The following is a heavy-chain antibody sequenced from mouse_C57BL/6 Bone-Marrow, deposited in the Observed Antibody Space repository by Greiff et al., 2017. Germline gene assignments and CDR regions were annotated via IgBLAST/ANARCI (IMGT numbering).Heavy chain of an antibody. CDR1: GFTFSDYG. D-gene: IGHD2-4*01. Sequence: EVQVVESGGGLVQPGGSLKLSCAASGFTFSDYGMAWVRQAPRKGLEWVAFISNLAYSIYYADTVTGRFTLSRENAKNTLYLEISSLRSEDTAMYYCARHGDDYGGFAYWGQGTLVTVSA. CDR3: ARHGDDYGGFAY. V-gene: IGHV5-15*01. CDR2: ISNLAYSI. J-gene: IGHJ3*01.